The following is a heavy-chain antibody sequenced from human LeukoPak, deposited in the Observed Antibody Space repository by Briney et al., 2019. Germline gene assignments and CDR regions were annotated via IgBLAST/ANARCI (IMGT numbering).Heavy chain of an antibody. J-gene: IGHJ5*02. CDR2: IKQDGSEK. V-gene: IGHV3-7*01. D-gene: IGHD1-1*01. CDR1: GFTFSNYW. Sequence: GGSLRLSCAASGFTFSNYWMSWVREAPGKGLEWVANIKQDGSEKYYVDSVKGRFTISRDNAKKSLYLQMNSLRAEDTAVYYCARQVEGFDPWGQGTLVTVSS. CDR3: ARQVEGFDP.